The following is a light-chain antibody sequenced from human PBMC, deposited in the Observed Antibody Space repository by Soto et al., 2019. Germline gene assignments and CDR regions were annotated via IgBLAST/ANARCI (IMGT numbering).Light chain of an antibody. CDR3: QQYNRYAVT. Sequence: DIQMTQSPSSLSASVGDRVTITCRASQSISSYLNWYQQKPGKAPKVLIYAASSLQSGVPSRFRGSGSGTAFALNISGLQPDDLAVYYCQQYNRYAVTFGQGTKVDIK. CDR1: QSISSY. CDR2: AAS. V-gene: IGKV1-39*01. J-gene: IGKJ1*01.